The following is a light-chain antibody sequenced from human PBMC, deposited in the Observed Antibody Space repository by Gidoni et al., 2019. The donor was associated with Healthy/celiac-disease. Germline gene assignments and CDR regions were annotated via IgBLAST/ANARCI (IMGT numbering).Light chain of an antibody. CDR2: DAS. J-gene: IGKJ4*01. V-gene: IGKV3-11*01. Sequence: DIVLTQSPATLSLSPGERATLSCRARQSVSSYLAWYQQKPGQAPRLLIYDASNRATGIPARFSSGGSGTDFTLTISSLEPEDFAVYYCQQRSNWLLTFGGGTKVEIK. CDR1: QSVSSY. CDR3: QQRSNWLLT.